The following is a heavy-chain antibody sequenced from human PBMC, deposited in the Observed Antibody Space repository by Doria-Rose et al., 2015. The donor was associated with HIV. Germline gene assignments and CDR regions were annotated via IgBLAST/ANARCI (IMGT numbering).Heavy chain of an antibody. Sequence: SLRLSCAASGLHVRITHMSRVRQAPGKGLEWVSVLYSGGSTYYADSVKGRFTISRDNSKNTLYLQMNRLRPEDTAVYYCARAVARGQWVSDGPIWGQGTMDADSS. CDR2: LYSGGST. CDR1: GLHVRITH. D-gene: IGHD2-15*01. V-gene: IGHV3-66*01. J-gene: IGHJ3*02. CDR3: ARAVARGQWVSDGPI.